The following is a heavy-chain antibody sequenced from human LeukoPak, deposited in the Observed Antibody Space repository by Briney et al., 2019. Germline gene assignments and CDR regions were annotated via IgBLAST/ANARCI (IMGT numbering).Heavy chain of an antibody. D-gene: IGHD4-17*01. CDR3: ATPGGGDGDPFDY. J-gene: IGHJ4*02. CDR2: FDPEDGET. V-gene: IGHV1-24*01. CDR1: GYTLTQLS. Sequence: ASVKVSCKVSGYTLTQLSMHWVPQAPGKGLEWMGGFDPEDGETIYAQKFQGRVTMTEDTSTDTAYMELSSLTSEDTAVYYCATPGGGDGDPFDYWGQGTLVTVSS.